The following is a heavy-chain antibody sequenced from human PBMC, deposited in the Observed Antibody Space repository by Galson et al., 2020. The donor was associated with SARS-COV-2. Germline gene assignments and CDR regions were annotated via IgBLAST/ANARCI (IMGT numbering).Heavy chain of an antibody. CDR2: IYYSGGT. Sequence: LRLSCTVSGGSISSADYYWSWIRQPPEKGLEWIGYIYYSGGTSYNPSLKSRVTMSLDTSENQFSLRLTSVTAADTAVYYCARGQRRRYSNYEFDYWGLGTLVTVSS. J-gene: IGHJ4*02. D-gene: IGHD4-4*01. CDR3: ARGQRRRYSNYEFDY. CDR1: GGSISSADYY. V-gene: IGHV4-30-4*01.